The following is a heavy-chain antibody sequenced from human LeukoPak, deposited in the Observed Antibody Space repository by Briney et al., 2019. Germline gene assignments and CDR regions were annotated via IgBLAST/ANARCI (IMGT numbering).Heavy chain of an antibody. Sequence: SETLSLTCTVSGGSISSSSYYWGWIRQPPGKGLEWIGSIYYSGSTYDNPSLKSRVTISVDTSKNQFSLKLSSVTAADTAVYYCASQLGLNFDYWGQGTLVTVSS. CDR2: IYYSGST. J-gene: IGHJ4*02. CDR3: ASQLGLNFDY. CDR1: GGSISSSSYY. V-gene: IGHV4-39*01. D-gene: IGHD7-27*01.